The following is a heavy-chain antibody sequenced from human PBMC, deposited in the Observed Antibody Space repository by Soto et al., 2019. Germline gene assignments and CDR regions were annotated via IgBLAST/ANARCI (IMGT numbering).Heavy chain of an antibody. CDR2: ISSSGTVT. D-gene: IGHD6-19*01. CDR1: GFTFSDFY. V-gene: IGHV3-11*01. J-gene: IGHJ5*02. Sequence: QVQLVESGGGLVKPGGSLRLSCAASGFTFSDFYMSWIRQAPGKGLQWISYISSSGTVTYYADSVKGRFTISRDNAKNSLYLLINSLRVADTAVYFCARGVAVPGASWFDPWGQGTLVTVSS. CDR3: ARGVAVPGASWFDP.